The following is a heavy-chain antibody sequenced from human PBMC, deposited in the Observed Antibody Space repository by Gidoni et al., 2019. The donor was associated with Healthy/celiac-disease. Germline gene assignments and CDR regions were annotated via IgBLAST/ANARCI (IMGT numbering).Heavy chain of an antibody. CDR3: TTEVRYSGSYYSY. CDR2: IKSKTDGGTT. V-gene: IGHV3-15*01. Sequence: EVQLVEAGGGLAKPGGSVSLSCAASGFPFSNAWMSWVRQPPGKGLEWVGRIKSKTDGGTTDYAAPVKGRFTISRDDSKNTLYLQMNSLKTEDTAVYYCTTEVRYSGSYYSYWGQGTLVTVSS. J-gene: IGHJ4*02. CDR1: GFPFSNAW. D-gene: IGHD1-26*01.